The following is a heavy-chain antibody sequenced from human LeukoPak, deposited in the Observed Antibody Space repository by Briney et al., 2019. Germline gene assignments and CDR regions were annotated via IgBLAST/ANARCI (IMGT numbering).Heavy chain of an antibody. CDR1: GYSFTSYW. CDR3: ARRIAVAPYDAFDI. CDR2: IYPGDSDT. V-gene: IGHV5-51*01. D-gene: IGHD6-19*01. J-gene: IGHJ3*02. Sequence: GESLKISGKGSGYSFTSYWIAWVRQMPGKGLECMGIIYPGDSDTTYSPSFQGQVTISADKSISTAYLQWSSLKASDTAMYYCARRIAVAPYDAFDIWGQGTMVTVSS.